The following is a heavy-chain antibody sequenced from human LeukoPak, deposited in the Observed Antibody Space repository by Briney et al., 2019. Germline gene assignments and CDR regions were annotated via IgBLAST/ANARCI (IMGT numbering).Heavy chain of an antibody. CDR3: ARGRRVQYLYYSDY. J-gene: IGHJ4*02. CDR2: LNADSGKT. D-gene: IGHD2-2*01. CDR1: GYTLTNYD. V-gene: IGHV1-8*03. Sequence: GASVKVSCKASGYTLTNYDINWVRQAPGQGLEWMGWLNADSGKTGYAQNFQGRVTFTRNTSIGTAYLELSSLRSEDTAVYYCARGRRVQYLYYSDYWGQGTLVTVSS.